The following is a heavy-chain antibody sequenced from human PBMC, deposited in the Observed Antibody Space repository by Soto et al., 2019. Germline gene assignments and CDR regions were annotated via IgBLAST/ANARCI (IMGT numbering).Heavy chain of an antibody. V-gene: IGHV3-72*01. CDR1: GFTFSDHY. J-gene: IGHJ4*02. CDR2: SRDKVHSHTT. Sequence: EVQLAESGGGLVQPGGSLRLSCAASGFTFSDHYMDWVRQAPGKGLEWVGRSRDKVHSHTTEYAASAKGRFTSSRGDSENSLYLQINSLKTEDTAVYYCARGVVSTGYFDYWGQGTLVTVSS. CDR3: ARGVVSTGYFDY. D-gene: IGHD5-12*01.